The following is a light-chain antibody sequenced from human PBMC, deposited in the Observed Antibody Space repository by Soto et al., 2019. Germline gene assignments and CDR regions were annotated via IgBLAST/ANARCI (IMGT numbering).Light chain of an antibody. J-gene: IGLJ1*01. CDR1: SSNIGADHD. CDR2: GNT. CDR3: QSYDNSPSAYV. Sequence: QSVLTQPPSVSGAPGQRVTISCTGSSSNIGADHDVHWYQQFPGMAPKLLIYGNTNRPSGVPDRFSGSRSATSASLAITGLQPEAEADYYCQSYDNSPSAYVFGTGTKVTVL. V-gene: IGLV1-40*01.